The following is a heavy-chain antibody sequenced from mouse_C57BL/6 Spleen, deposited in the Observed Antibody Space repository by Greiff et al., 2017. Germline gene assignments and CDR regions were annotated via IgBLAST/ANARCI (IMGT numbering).Heavy chain of an antibody. CDR1: GFNIKDYY. J-gene: IGHJ4*01. CDR2: IDPEDGET. CDR3: ARSDYDYDPYYAMDY. D-gene: IGHD2-4*01. V-gene: IGHV14-2*01. Sequence: DVKLQESGAELVKPGASVKLSCTASGFNIKDYYMHWVKQRTEQGLEWIGRIDPEDGETKYAPKFQGKATITADTSSNTAYLQLSSLTSEDTAVYYCARSDYDYDPYYAMDYWGQGTSVTVSS.